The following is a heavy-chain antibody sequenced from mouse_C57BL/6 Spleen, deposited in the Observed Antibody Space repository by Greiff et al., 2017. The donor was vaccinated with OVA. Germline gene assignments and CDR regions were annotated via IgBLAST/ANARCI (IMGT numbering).Heavy chain of an antibody. V-gene: IGHV1-20*01. J-gene: IGHJ2*01. Sequence: EVQLQESGPELVKPGASVKISCKASGYSFTGYFMNWVMQSHGQSLEWIGRINPYNGDTFYNQKFKGKATLTVDKSSSTAHMELRSLTSEDSAVYYCARSITTVVARDYWGQGTTLTVSS. CDR3: ARSITTVVARDY. D-gene: IGHD1-1*01. CDR2: INPYNGDT. CDR1: GYSFTGYF.